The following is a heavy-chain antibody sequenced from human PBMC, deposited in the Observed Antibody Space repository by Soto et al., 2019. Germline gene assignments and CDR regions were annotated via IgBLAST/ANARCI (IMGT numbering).Heavy chain of an antibody. CDR2: ISSSGSTI. J-gene: IGHJ4*02. Sequence: GGSLRLSCAASGLTFSTYEMNWVRQAPGKGLEWVSYISSSGSTIYYADSVKGRFTISRDNGKNSLYLQMNSLRAEDTAVYYCARESHYGSGTYFYWGQGTLVTVSS. CDR3: ARESHYGSGTYFY. V-gene: IGHV3-48*03. D-gene: IGHD3-10*01. CDR1: GLTFSTYE.